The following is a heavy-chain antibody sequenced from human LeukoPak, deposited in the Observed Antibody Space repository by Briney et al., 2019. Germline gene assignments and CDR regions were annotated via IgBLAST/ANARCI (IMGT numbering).Heavy chain of an antibody. V-gene: IGHV4-39*07. CDR3: ARTGGSQGGNY. CDR1: GGSISSSSYY. D-gene: IGHD1-26*01. Sequence: PSETLSLTCTVSGGSISSSSYYWGWIRQPPGKGLAWVGSVSYNGITYYNPSLKSRVTISVDTSKNHFSLRLSSVTAADTAVYFCARTGGSQGGNYWGQGTLVTVSS. CDR2: VSYNGIT. J-gene: IGHJ4*02.